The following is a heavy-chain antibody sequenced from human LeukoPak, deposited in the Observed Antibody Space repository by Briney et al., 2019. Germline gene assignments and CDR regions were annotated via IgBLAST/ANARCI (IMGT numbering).Heavy chain of an antibody. CDR1: GFTFSSYS. V-gene: IGHV3-21*01. CDR2: INSSSSYI. CDR3: ARNSRFLEWLLSDAFDI. J-gene: IGHJ3*02. D-gene: IGHD3-3*01. Sequence: GGSVRLSCAASGFTFSSYSMNWVRQAPGKGLEWVSSINSSSSYIYYADSVKGRFTISRDNAKNSLYLQMNSLRAEDTAVYYCARNSRFLEWLLSDAFDIWGQGTMVTVSS.